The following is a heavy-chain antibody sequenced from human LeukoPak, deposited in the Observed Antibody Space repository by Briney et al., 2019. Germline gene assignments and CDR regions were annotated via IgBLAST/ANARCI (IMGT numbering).Heavy chain of an antibody. J-gene: IGHJ5*02. D-gene: IGHD6-6*01. CDR3: ARGRGIAARPHGFDP. V-gene: IGHV4-34*01. CDR1: GGSFSGYY. CDR2: INHSGST. Sequence: SETLSLTCAVYGGSFSGYYWSWIRQPPGKGLEWIGEINHSGSTNYNPSLKSRVTISVDTSKNQFSLKLSSVTAADTAVHYCARGRGIAARPHGFDPWGQGTLVTVSS.